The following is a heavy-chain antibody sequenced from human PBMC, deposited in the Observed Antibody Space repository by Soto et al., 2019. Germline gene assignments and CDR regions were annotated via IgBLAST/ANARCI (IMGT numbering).Heavy chain of an antibody. V-gene: IGHV1-2*02. Sequence: ASVKVSCKASGYGLSGYYLHWVRQAPGQGPEWMGWINPNSGGTKYVQKFQGRVTMTRDTSITTAYMELSRLTSDDTAVYYCARGVAARPFDYWGQGTPVTVSS. D-gene: IGHD6-6*01. CDR1: GYGLSGYY. CDR3: ARGVAARPFDY. J-gene: IGHJ4*02. CDR2: INPNSGGT.